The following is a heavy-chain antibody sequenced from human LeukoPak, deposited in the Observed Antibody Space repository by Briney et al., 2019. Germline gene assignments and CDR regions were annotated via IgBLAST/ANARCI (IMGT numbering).Heavy chain of an antibody. J-gene: IGHJ5*02. CDR3: AIQSIAVAAPWFDP. Sequence: SETLSLTCAVYGGSFSGYYWSWIRQPPGKGLEWIGEINHSGSTNYNPSLKSRVTISVDTSKNQFSLKLSSVTAADTAVYYCAIQSIAVAAPWFDPWGQGTLVTVSS. D-gene: IGHD6-19*01. CDR1: GGSFSGYY. CDR2: INHSGST. V-gene: IGHV4-34*01.